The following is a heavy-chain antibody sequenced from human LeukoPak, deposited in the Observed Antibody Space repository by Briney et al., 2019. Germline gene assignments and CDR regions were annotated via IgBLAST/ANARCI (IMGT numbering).Heavy chain of an antibody. CDR3: AKTLPARTFFDY. CDR2: VSAYNGNT. CDR1: GYTFNTYA. Sequence: ASVKVSCKASGYTFNTYAVSWVRQAPGQGLEWMGWVSAYNGNTKYAEALEGRVPMTTDRSTSTAYLELRNLSSGDTAVYYCAKTLPARTFFDYWGQGTLVTVSS. V-gene: IGHV1-18*01. J-gene: IGHJ4*02. D-gene: IGHD1-14*01.